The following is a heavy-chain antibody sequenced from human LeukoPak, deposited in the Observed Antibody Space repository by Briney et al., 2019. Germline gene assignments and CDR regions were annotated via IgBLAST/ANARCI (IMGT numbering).Heavy chain of an antibody. CDR3: ARDPGGYSNYGGYYYYYGMDV. Sequence: GGSLRLSCAASGFTFSSYWMSWVRQAPGKGLEWAANIKQDGSEKYYVDSVKGRFTISRDNAKNSLYLQMNSLRAEDTAVYYCARDPGGYSNYGGYYYYYGMDVWGQGTTVTVSS. D-gene: IGHD4-11*01. J-gene: IGHJ6*02. CDR1: GFTFSSYW. V-gene: IGHV3-7*01. CDR2: IKQDGSEK.